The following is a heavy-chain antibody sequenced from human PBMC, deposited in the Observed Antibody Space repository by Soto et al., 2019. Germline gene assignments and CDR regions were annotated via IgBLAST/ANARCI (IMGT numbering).Heavy chain of an antibody. Sequence: SEPLSLTCTVYGVSFSGYYWSWIRTPPGKGLEWIGEINHSGSTNYNPSLKSRVTISVDTSKNQFSLKLSSVTAADTAVYYCASSIGVVTAIPKPFQHWGQGTLVTVSA. D-gene: IGHD2-21*02. CDR3: ASSIGVVTAIPKPFQH. CDR2: INHSGST. J-gene: IGHJ1*01. V-gene: IGHV4-34*01. CDR1: GVSFSGYY.